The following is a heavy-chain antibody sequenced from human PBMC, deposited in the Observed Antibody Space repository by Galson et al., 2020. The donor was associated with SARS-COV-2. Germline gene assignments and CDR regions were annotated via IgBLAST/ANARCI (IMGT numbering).Heavy chain of an antibody. CDR1: GYTFTSSG. Sequence: GASVKVSCKASGYTFTSSGISWVRQAPGHGLEWMGWINTSNGVRNYAQKFQGRVSMTTDTSTSTAHMELRGLTSVDTAVYYCARAGATPGYHLDYWGRGTLVTVSA. D-gene: IGHD6-25*01. J-gene: IGHJ4*02. CDR3: ARAGATPGYHLDY. CDR2: INTSNGVR. V-gene: IGHV1-18*01.